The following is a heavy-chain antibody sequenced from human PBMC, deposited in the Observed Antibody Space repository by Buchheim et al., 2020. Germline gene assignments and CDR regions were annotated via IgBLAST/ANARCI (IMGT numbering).Heavy chain of an antibody. CDR3: AKYGSS. Sequence: EVQLVESGGDLIQPGGSLRLSCAASGFTFSSSWMHWVRQVPRKGLVWVSSIKSDGSRTTYADSVKGRFTISRDNGKNTLYLQMSGLRVEDTAVYFCAKYGSSWGQGTL. CDR2: IKSDGSRT. CDR1: GFTFSSSW. D-gene: IGHD6-6*01. V-gene: IGHV3-74*03. J-gene: IGHJ5*02.